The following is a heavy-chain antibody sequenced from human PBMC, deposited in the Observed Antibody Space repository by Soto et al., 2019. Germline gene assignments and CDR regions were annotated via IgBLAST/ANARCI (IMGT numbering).Heavy chain of an antibody. CDR1: GGTFSSYA. CDR2: IIPIFGTA. D-gene: IGHD3-3*01. V-gene: IGHV1-69*13. J-gene: IGHJ6*02. CDR3: AREFLEWVFTYYYYYGMDV. Sequence: SVKVSCKASGGTFSSYAISWVRQAPGQGLEWMGGIIPIFGTANYAQKFQGRVTITADESTSTAYMELSSLRSEDTAVYYCAREFLEWVFTYYYYYGMDVWGQGTTVNVSS.